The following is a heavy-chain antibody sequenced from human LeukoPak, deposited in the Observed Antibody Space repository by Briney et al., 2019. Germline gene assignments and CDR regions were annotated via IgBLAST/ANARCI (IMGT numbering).Heavy chain of an antibody. Sequence: GGSLRLSCAASGFTVSSNYMSWVRQAPGKGLEWVSVIYSGGSTYYADSGKGRFNISRDNSKNTLYLQMNSLRAEDTAVYYCASPLGSSGWYQYFQHWGQGTLVTVSS. CDR2: IYSGGST. V-gene: IGHV3-53*01. D-gene: IGHD6-19*01. J-gene: IGHJ1*01. CDR1: GFTVSSNY. CDR3: ASPLGSSGWYQYFQH.